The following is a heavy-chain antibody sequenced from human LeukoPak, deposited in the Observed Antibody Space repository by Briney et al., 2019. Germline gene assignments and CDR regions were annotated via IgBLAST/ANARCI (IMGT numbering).Heavy chain of an antibody. Sequence: GGSLRLSCAASGFTFSSYAMSWVRQAPGKGLEWVSAISGSGGSTYHADSVKGRFTISRDNSKNTLYLQMNSLRAEGTAVYYCAKSVVGYCSGGSCYLFDYWGQGTLVTVSS. D-gene: IGHD2-15*01. CDR3: AKSVVGYCSGGSCYLFDY. J-gene: IGHJ4*02. CDR2: ISGSGGST. V-gene: IGHV3-23*01. CDR1: GFTFSSYA.